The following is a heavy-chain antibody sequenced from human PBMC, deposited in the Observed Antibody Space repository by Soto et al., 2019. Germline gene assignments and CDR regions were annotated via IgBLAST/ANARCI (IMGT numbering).Heavy chain of an antibody. CDR1: GFTFSTHW. J-gene: IGHJ4*02. Sequence: EVQLVESGGDLVQPGGSLRLSCAASGFTFSTHWMSWVRQAPGKGLEWVANIKEDGSESYYADSVKGRFTISRDNAKSSLYLQMNGLRVEDTALYYCANDVRWGQGTLVTVSS. CDR2: IKEDGSES. V-gene: IGHV3-7*05. CDR3: ANDVR. D-gene: IGHD3-16*01.